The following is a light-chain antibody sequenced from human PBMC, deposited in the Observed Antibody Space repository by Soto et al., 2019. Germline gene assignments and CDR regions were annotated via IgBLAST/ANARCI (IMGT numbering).Light chain of an antibody. CDR2: AAS. CDR1: QRLSSW. V-gene: IGKV1-12*01. CDR3: QQGSSFPVT. Sequence: DIQMTQSPSSVSASVGDRVTITCRASQRLSSWLSWYQQKPGRGPKLLIYAASTLQSGVPSRFSGSGSGTDFTLTISSLQPEDFATYYCQQGSSFPVTFGGGTKVEVK. J-gene: IGKJ4*01.